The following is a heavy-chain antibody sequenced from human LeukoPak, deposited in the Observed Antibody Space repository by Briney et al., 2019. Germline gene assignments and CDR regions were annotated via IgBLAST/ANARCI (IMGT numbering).Heavy chain of an antibody. Sequence: ASVKVSCKASGYTFTGYYMHWVRQAPGQGLEWMGWINPNSGGTNYAQKFQGRVTMTRDTSISTACMELSRLRSDDTAVYYCARGSKVYYYDSSGHLNYWGQGTLVTVSS. CDR2: INPNSGGT. CDR3: ARGSKVYYYDSSGHLNY. V-gene: IGHV1-2*02. J-gene: IGHJ4*02. CDR1: GYTFTGYY. D-gene: IGHD3-22*01.